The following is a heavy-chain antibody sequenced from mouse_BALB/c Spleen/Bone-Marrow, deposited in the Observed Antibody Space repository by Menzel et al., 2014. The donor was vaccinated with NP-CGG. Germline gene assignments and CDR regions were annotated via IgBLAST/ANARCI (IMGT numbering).Heavy chain of an antibody. CDR2: INPGSGGS. J-gene: IGHJ4*01. V-gene: IGHV1-54*01. CDR3: VREMTRYAMDY. CDR1: GYAFTNYW. Sequence: VQLVESGAELVRPGTSVKVSCKASGYAFTNYWIEWVKQRPGQGLEWIGVINPGSGGSNYNEKFKGKATLTADKSSSTAYVQLSSLTSDDSAVYFCVREMTRYAMDYWGQGTSVTVSS.